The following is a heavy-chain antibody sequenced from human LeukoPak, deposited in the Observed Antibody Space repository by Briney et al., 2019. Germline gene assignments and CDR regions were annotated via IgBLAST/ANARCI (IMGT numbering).Heavy chain of an antibody. CDR1: GYTFTGYY. CDR2: INPNSGGT. J-gene: IGHJ4*02. Sequence: GASVKVSCKASGYTFTGYYMHWVRQAPGQGLEWMGWINPNSGGTNYAQKFQGRVTMTRDTSISTAYMELSRLRSDDTAVYYCARTERLLWFGESSLFDCWGQGTLVTVSS. D-gene: IGHD3-10*01. CDR3: ARTERLLWFGESSLFDC. V-gene: IGHV1-2*02.